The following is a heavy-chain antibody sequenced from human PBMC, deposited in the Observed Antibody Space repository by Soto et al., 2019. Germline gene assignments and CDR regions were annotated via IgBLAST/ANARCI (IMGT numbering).Heavy chain of an antibody. D-gene: IGHD3-10*01. CDR3: AHRRGRGFGESPRFDY. V-gene: IGHV2-5*02. CDR2: IYWDDDK. J-gene: IGHJ4*02. CDR1: GFSLSTSGVG. Sequence: QITLKESGPTLVKPTQTLTLTCTFSGFSLSTSGVGVGWIRQPPEKALEWLALIYWDDDKRYSPSLKSRLTITKDTSKNQVVLTMTNMDPVDTATYYCAHRRGRGFGESPRFDYWGQGTLVTVSS.